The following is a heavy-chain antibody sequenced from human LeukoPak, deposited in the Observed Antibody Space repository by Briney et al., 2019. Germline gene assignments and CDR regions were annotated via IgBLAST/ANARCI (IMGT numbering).Heavy chain of an antibody. V-gene: IGHV3-30*02. J-gene: IGHJ4*02. CDR1: GFTFSGFG. CDR3: AKDRAPWELLFDY. CDR2: IRYDGINK. D-gene: IGHD1-26*01. Sequence: GGSLRLSCAASGFTFSGFGMHWVRQAPGKGLEWVAFIRYDGINKYYADSVKGRFTISRDNSNNTLYLQMNSLRAEDTAVYYCAKDRAPWELLFDYWGQGTLVTVSS.